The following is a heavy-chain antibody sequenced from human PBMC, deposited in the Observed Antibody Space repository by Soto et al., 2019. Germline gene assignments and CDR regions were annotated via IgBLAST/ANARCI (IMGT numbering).Heavy chain of an antibody. CDR1: GGSISSDANF. D-gene: IGHD6-6*01. Sequence: SETLSLTCTVSGGSISSDANFWSWIRQLPGRGLEWIGYISYTGRTYYTPSLNSRLTISLDTSKNLFSLRLSAVTAADTAVYFCARGSFSSSSSWFDPWGQGTLVTVS. V-gene: IGHV4-31*03. CDR3: ARGSFSSSSSWFDP. CDR2: ISYTGRT. J-gene: IGHJ5*02.